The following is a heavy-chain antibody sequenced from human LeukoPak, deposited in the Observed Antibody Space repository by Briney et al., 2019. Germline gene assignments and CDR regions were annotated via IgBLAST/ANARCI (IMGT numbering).Heavy chain of an antibody. CDR3: ARAGTYSGYKVFDN. J-gene: IGHJ5*02. Sequence: GGSLRLSCAASGFIFSNYYMSWIRQTPGKGLEWIANIGADGSSEYYADSAKGRFTISRDNARNSLFLQMNSLRVEDTAVYFCARAGTYSGYKVFDNWGQGTLATVSS. V-gene: IGHV3-11*01. CDR2: IGADGSSE. CDR1: GFIFSNYY. D-gene: IGHD5-12*01.